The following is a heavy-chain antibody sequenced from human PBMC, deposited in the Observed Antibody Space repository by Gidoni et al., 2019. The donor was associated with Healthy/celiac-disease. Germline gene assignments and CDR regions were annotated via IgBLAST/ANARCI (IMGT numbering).Heavy chain of an antibody. J-gene: IGHJ4*02. CDR3: ARDFLGEYSSSSGFDY. Sequence: QVQLQESGPGLAKPSETLSLTCAASGYPISSGYYWGWLRQPPGKGLEWIGSIYHGGSTYYNPSLKSRIAISVDTSKNQFSLKLCSVTAADTAVYYCARDFLGEYSSSSGFDYWGQGTLVTVSS. D-gene: IGHD6-6*01. CDR2: IYHGGST. V-gene: IGHV4-38-2*02. CDR1: GYPISSGYY.